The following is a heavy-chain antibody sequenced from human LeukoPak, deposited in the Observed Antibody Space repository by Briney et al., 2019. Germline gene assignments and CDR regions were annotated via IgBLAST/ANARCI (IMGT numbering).Heavy chain of an antibody. V-gene: IGHV3-23*01. J-gene: IGHJ4*02. CDR2: ISGSGGST. Sequence: PGGSLRLSCAASGSTFSSYSMNWVRQAPGKGLEWVSAISGSGGSTYYADSVKGRFTISRDNSKNTLYLQMNSLRAEDTAVYYCASLWFGESNDYWGQGTLVTVSS. CDR3: ASLWFGESNDY. D-gene: IGHD3-10*01. CDR1: GSTFSSYS.